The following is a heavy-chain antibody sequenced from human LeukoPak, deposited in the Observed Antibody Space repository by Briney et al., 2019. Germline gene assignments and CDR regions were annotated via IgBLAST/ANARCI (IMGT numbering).Heavy chain of an antibody. J-gene: IGHJ5*02. D-gene: IGHD6-13*01. CDR1: GGSISSGGYS. V-gene: IGHV4-30-2*01. CDR3: ARQLLYSSSWYIGWFDP. Sequence: PSQTLSLTCAVSGGSISSGGYSWSWIRQPPGKGLEWIGYIYHSGSTYYNPSLKSRVTISVDRSKNQFSLKLSSVTAADTAVYYCARQLLYSSSWYIGWFDPWGQGTLVTVSS. CDR2: IYHSGST.